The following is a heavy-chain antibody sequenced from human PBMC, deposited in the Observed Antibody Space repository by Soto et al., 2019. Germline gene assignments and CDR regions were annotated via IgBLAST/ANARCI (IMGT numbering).Heavy chain of an antibody. J-gene: IGHJ4*02. D-gene: IGHD1-26*01. V-gene: IGHV4-4*07. CDR3: ARTVGAAYYFDF. Sequence: QVQLQESGPGLVKPSETLSLTCNVSGGSMSRYYWSWIRQPAGKGLEWIGRVWTSGGTNYNPSLKSRVTMSIDTSNNHFSLKLNSVTAADTAVYYCARTVGAAYYFDFWGQGTLVTVSS. CDR2: VWTSGGT. CDR1: GGSMSRYY.